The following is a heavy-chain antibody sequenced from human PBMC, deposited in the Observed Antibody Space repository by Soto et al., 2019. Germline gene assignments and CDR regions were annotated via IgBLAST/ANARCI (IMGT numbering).Heavy chain of an antibody. D-gene: IGHD3-9*01. CDR2: ISGSGGST. Sequence: LRLSCAASGFTFSSYAMSWVRQAPGKGLEWVSAISGSGGSTYYADSVKGRFTISRDNSKNTLYLQMNSLRAEDTAVYYCAKDSERYYDILTGYYTPHTYGMDVWGQGTTVTVSS. CDR1: GFTFSSYA. V-gene: IGHV3-23*01. CDR3: AKDSERYYDILTGYYTPHTYGMDV. J-gene: IGHJ6*02.